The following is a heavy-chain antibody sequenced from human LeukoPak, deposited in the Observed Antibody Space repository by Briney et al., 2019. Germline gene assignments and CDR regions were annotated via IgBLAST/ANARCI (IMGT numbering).Heavy chain of an antibody. CDR2: IYTSGST. J-gene: IGHJ3*02. V-gene: IGHV4-4*07. CDR1: GGSISSYY. Sequence: SSETLSLTCTVSGGSISSYYWSWIRQPAGKGLEWIGRIYTSGSTNYNPSLKSRVTMSVDTSKNQFSPKLSSVTAADTAVYYYASSPIYPDAFDIWGQGTMVTVSS. D-gene: IGHD2/OR15-2a*01. CDR3: ASSPIYPDAFDI.